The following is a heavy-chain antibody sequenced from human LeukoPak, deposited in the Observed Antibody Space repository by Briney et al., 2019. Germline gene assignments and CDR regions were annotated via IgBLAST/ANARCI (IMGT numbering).Heavy chain of an antibody. Sequence: SETLSLTCTVSGGSISGSTFYWAWLRQPPGMGLEWIGNIHYTGTNYYNPSLKSRVTISVDTSKNQFSLKVNSVTAADTAVYHCARLSPASGPWYFDYWGQGTLVTVSS. CDR1: GGSISGSTFY. J-gene: IGHJ4*02. CDR3: ARLSPASGPWYFDY. D-gene: IGHD6-13*01. V-gene: IGHV4-39*01. CDR2: IHYTGTN.